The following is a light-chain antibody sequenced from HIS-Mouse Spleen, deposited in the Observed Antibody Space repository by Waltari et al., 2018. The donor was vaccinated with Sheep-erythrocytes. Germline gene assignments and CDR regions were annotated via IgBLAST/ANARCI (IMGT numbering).Light chain of an antibody. Sequence: AIQLTQSTSSLSASVGARVTITCRASQGISSALAWYQQKPGKAPKLLIYDASSLESGVPSRFSGSGSGTDFTLTISSLQPEDFATYYCQQFNNYPRTFGQGTKVEIK. J-gene: IGKJ1*01. CDR1: QGISSA. CDR3: QQFNNYPRT. CDR2: DAS. V-gene: IGKV1D-13*01.